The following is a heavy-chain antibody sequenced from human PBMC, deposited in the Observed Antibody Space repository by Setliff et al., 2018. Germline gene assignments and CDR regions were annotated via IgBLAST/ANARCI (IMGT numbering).Heavy chain of an antibody. CDR2: LSPDDKAI. CDR3: ARGGDYCGGECYIPPPDSY. V-gene: IGHV3-23*01. Sequence: GGSLRLSCAASGFDFKTHWMDWARQAPGKGLEWVAGLSPDDKAIQYADSVKGRFAISRDISKNTLYLQMNSLRPEDTAVYYCARGGDYCGGECYIPPPDSYWGQGTLVTVSS. CDR1: GFDFKTHW. D-gene: IGHD2-21*01. J-gene: IGHJ4*02.